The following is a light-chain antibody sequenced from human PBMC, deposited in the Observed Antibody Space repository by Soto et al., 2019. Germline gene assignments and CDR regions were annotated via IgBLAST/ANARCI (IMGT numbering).Light chain of an antibody. Sequence: EIVLTQAPVTLSLSPGEGATLSCKASQNINTNLGWYQQKPCQAPRLLIYDASLRATGIPARFTGSGSGTDFTLNINSLEPEDFAVYYCQQRGNWPRTWAFGQGTKVDIK. CDR3: QQRGNWPRTWA. J-gene: IGKJ1*01. CDR2: DAS. CDR1: QNINTN. V-gene: IGKV3-11*01.